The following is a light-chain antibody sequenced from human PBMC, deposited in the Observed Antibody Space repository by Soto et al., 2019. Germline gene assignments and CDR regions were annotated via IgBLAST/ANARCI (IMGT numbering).Light chain of an antibody. J-gene: IGKJ1*01. CDR2: GAS. V-gene: IGKV3-15*01. CDR1: QSVSSN. Sequence: EIVMTQSRATLSVSPGERATLPCRASQSVSSNLAWYQQKPGQAPRLLIYGASTRATGIPARFSGSGSGTEFTLTISSLQSEDFAVYYCQQYNNWPPWTFGQGTKVDIK. CDR3: QQYNNWPPWT.